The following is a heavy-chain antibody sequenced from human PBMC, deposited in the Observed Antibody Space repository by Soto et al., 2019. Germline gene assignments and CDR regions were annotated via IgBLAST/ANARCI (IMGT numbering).Heavy chain of an antibody. D-gene: IGHD3-22*01. V-gene: IGHV2-5*01. CDR1: GFSLSTSGVG. Sequence: QITLKESGPPLVKPTQPLTLTCTFSGFSLSTSGVGVGWIRQPPGKALEWLALIYWNDDKRYSPSLKSRLAITKDTSKNQVVLTMTNMDTVDTETYYCAHSTRIDAFDIWGQGTMVNVSS. CDR2: IYWNDDK. J-gene: IGHJ3*02. CDR3: AHSTRIDAFDI.